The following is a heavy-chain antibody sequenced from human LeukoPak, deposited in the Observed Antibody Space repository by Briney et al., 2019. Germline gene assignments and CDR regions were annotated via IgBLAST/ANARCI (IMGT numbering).Heavy chain of an antibody. V-gene: IGHV1-46*01. CDR1: RYTFTNNY. CDR3: ARDQEGFDY. J-gene: IGHJ4*02. Sequence: ASGKVSCNASRYTFTNNYLHWVRQSPGQGLEWVGMIYPRDGSTRYEQNFQGRVTVTRDTSTTTVHMELRGLRSDDTAVYCCARDQEGFDYWGQGTVVTVSS. CDR2: IYPRDGST.